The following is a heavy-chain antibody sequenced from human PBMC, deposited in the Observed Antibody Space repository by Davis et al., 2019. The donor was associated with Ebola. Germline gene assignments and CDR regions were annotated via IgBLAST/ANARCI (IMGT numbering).Heavy chain of an antibody. CDR1: GFSVSDKY. CDR2: IYSDGRV. Sequence: GESLKISCAASGFSVSDKYMSWVRQAPGKGLEWVSVIYSDGRVYHADSVKGRFTISRDNSKNTVYLQISSLRAEGTAMYHCTRHVPGDFWYFDLWGRGTLVTVSS. J-gene: IGHJ2*01. V-gene: IGHV3-66*04. CDR3: TRHVPGDFWYFDL. D-gene: IGHD4-17*01.